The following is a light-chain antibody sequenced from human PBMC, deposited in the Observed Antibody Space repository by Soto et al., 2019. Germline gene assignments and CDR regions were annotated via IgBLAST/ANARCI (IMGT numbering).Light chain of an antibody. Sequence: LTQPASGSGSPGHSIPISCTGTNSDVGGFNYVSWYQQHPGKAPKLLIYDVSSRPSGVSDRFSGSKSGNTASLTISGLQAEDEADYYCASYTTKTTYVFGAGTKVTVL. CDR2: DVS. V-gene: IGLV2-14*03. CDR3: ASYTTKTTYV. J-gene: IGLJ1*01. CDR1: NSDVGGFNY.